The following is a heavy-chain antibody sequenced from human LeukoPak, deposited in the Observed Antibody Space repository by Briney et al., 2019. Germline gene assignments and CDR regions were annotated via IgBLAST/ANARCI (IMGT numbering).Heavy chain of an antibody. CDR3: ARDDIAVANSIDY. D-gene: IGHD6-19*01. V-gene: IGHV1-46*01. J-gene: IGHJ4*02. Sequence: ASVKVSCKASGDTLTGNYMHWVRQAPGQGLEWMGGIIPIFGTANYAQKFQGRVTMTRDTSTSTVYMELSSLRSEDTAVYYCARDDIAVANSIDYWGQGTLVTVSS. CDR1: GDTLTGNY. CDR2: IIPIFGTA.